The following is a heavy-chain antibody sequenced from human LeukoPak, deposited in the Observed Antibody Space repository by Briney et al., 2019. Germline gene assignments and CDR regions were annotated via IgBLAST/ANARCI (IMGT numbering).Heavy chain of an antibody. D-gene: IGHD6-19*01. CDR1: GFTFSDYY. J-gene: IGHJ4*02. CDR3: ARWGTVAFDY. Sequence: GGSLRLSCAASGFTFSDYYMSWVGQAQGKGLEWFSSISSSITYTTYADSVKDRFTISRDNAKNSLYLQMNSLRAEDTAVYYCARWGTVAFDYWGQGTLVTVSS. V-gene: IGHV3-11*06. CDR2: ISSSITYT.